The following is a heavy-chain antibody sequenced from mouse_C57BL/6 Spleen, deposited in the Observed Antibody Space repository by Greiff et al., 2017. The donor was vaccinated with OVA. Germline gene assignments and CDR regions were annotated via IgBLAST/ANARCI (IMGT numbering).Heavy chain of an antibody. CDR2: IYPGDGDT. V-gene: IGHV1-82*01. D-gene: IGHD1-1*01. CDR1: GYAFSSSW. CDR3: ASDYYGSSYDAMDY. J-gene: IGHJ4*01. Sequence: VQLVESGPELVKPGASVKISCKASGYAFSSSWMNWVKQRPGKGLEWIGRIYPGDGDTNYNGKFKGKATLTADKSSSTAYMQLSSLTSEDSAVYFCASDYYGSSYDAMDYWGQGTSVTVSS.